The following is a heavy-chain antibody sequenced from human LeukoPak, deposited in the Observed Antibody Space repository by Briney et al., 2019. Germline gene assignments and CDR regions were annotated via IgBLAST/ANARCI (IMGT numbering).Heavy chain of an antibody. D-gene: IGHD2-2*01. CDR3: ARDMPGVGFDY. V-gene: IGHV3-30*03. CDR2: ISYDGSNK. CDR1: GFTFSSYG. J-gene: IGHJ4*02. Sequence: GGFLRLSFAASGFTFSSYGMHWVRQAPGKGLEWVAVISYDGSNKYYADSVKGRFTISRDNSKNTLYLQMNSLRAEDTAVYYRARDMPGVGFDYWGQGTLVTVSS.